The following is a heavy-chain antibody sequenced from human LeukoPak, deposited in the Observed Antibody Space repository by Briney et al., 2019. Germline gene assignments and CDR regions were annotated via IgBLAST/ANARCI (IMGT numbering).Heavy chain of an antibody. J-gene: IGHJ4*02. CDR2: ISPSGGST. V-gene: IGHV1-46*01. CDR1: GYTFTSNY. D-gene: IGHD5-24*01. CDR3: ARGRVVATTTPVDY. Sequence: ASVKVSCKAFGYTFTSNYMHWVRQAPGQGPEWMGVISPSGGSTTYAQKFQGRVTLTRDMSTSTAYMELSSLRSEDTAVYYCARGRVVATTTPVDYWGQGTLVTVSS.